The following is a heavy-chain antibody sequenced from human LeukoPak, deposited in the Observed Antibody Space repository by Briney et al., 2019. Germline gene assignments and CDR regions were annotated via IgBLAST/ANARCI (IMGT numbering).Heavy chain of an antibody. J-gene: IGHJ5*02. D-gene: IGHD2-2*01. Sequence: GGSLRLSCAASGFTFNNYGMNWVRQAPGKGLEWVSSISGSSNYIYYADSVKGRFTISRDNAKNSVYLQMNSLRAEDTAIYYCARHQCSSTSCFTWLAWFNPWGQGTLVTVSS. CDR1: GFTFNNYG. CDR2: ISGSSNYI. V-gene: IGHV3-21*01. CDR3: ARHQCSSTSCFTWLAWFNP.